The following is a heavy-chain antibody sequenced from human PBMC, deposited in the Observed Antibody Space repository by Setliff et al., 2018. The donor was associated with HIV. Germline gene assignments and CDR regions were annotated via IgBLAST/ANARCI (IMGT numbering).Heavy chain of an antibody. D-gene: IGHD3-9*01. V-gene: IGHV4-4*02. J-gene: IGHJ4*02. CDR3: ARGDYDILTGYYTRLPDY. Sequence: SETLSLTCAVSGGSISSDNWWTWVRQAPGKGLEWIGEIYHSEYTNYNPSLKSRVSMSVDKSKNQFSVKLTSVTAADTAVYYCARGDYDILTGYYTRLPDYWGQGTLVTVSS. CDR1: GGSISSDNW. CDR2: IYHSEYT.